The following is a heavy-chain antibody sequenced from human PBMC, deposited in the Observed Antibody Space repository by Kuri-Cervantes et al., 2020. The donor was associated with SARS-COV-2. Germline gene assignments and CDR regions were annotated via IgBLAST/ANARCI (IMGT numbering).Heavy chain of an antibody. V-gene: IGHV3-30*18. CDR2: ISYDGSNK. CDR3: AKGLYYDFWSGYLSFYGMDV. J-gene: IGHJ6*02. D-gene: IGHD3-3*01. CDR1: GFTFSSYG. Sequence: GESLKISCAASGFTFSSYGMHWVRQAPGKGLEWVAVISYDGSNKYYADSVKGRFTISRDNSKNTLYLQMNSLSAEDTSVYYCAKGLYYDFWSGYLSFYGMDVWGQGTTVTVSS.